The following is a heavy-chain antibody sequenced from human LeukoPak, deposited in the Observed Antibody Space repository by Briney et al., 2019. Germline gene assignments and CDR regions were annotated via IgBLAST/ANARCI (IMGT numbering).Heavy chain of an antibody. CDR2: INPDGRST. CDR3: ARVDGSGNSIFDY. J-gene: IGHJ4*02. Sequence: GGSLRLSCAASGFTFNTYWMHWVRQAPGRGLVWVSRINPDGRSTDYADSVKGRFTISRDNARDTLYLQMDSLRAEDTAIYYCARVDGSGNSIFDYWGQGTLVPVSS. CDR1: GFTFNTYW. D-gene: IGHD3-22*01. V-gene: IGHV3-74*01.